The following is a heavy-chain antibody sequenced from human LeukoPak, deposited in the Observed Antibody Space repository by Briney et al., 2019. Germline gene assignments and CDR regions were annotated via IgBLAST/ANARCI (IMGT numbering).Heavy chain of an antibody. CDR1: GGFNTHYY. J-gene: IGHJ4*02. D-gene: IGHD3-10*01. Sequence: SETLSLTCSVSGGFNTHYYWSWIRQPPGKGLEWIGYFYHSGSTNYNPSLKSRVTISVDTSKNHFSLKLSSVTAADTAVYYCARGIGAADFWGQGILVTVSS. V-gene: IGHV4-59*01. CDR3: ARGIGAADF. CDR2: FYHSGST.